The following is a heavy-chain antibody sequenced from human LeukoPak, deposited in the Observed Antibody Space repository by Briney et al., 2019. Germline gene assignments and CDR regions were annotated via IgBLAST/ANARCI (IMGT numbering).Heavy chain of an antibody. D-gene: IGHD2-15*01. CDR2: INPNSGGT. Sequence: ASVKVSCKASGYTFTGYFMHWVRQAPGQGLEWMGWINPNSGGTNYAQKFQGRVTLTRDTSISTAYMELSRLRSDDTAVYYCAREEGIVVVVARSSAFGIWGQGTMVTVSS. CDR1: GYTFTGYF. CDR3: AREEGIVVVVARSSAFGI. V-gene: IGHV1-2*02. J-gene: IGHJ3*02.